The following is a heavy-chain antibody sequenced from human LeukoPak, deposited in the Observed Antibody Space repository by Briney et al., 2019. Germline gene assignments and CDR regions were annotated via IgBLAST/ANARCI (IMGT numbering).Heavy chain of an antibody. CDR3: AGLYLVMYFDY. D-gene: IGHD3-22*01. V-gene: IGHV4-38-2*01. Sequence: PSETLSLTCPVSGYSISSGYYWGWIRQPPGKGLEWIGSIYHSGSSYYNPSLKSRVTISVATSKNQFSLKLSSVTAADTAVYYCAGLYLVMYFDYWGQGTLVTVSS. CDR2: IYHSGSS. CDR1: GYSISSGYY. J-gene: IGHJ4*02.